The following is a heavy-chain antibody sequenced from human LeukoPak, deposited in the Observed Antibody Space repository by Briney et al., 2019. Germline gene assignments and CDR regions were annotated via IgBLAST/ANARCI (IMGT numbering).Heavy chain of an antibody. CDR3: ARDRIAAAGLHYYYYGMDV. Sequence: SETLSLTCAVYGGSFSGYYWSWIRQPPGKGLEWIGSIYYSGSTYYNPSLKSRVTISVDTSKNQFSLKLSSVTAADTAVYYCARDRIAAAGLHYYYYGMDVWGQGTTVTVSS. J-gene: IGHJ6*02. CDR2: IYYSGST. D-gene: IGHD6-13*01. CDR1: GGSFSGYY. V-gene: IGHV4-34*01.